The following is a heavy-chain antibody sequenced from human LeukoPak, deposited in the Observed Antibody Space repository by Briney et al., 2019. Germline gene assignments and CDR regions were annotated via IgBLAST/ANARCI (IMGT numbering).Heavy chain of an antibody. D-gene: IGHD6-13*01. Sequence: SETLSLTCTVSGDSISSNSWTWIRQPAGEGLEWIGRISTSGSTYYNPSLESRVTMSIDTSKNQFSLRLSSVTAADTAMYYCARGSSWFHYWGQGTLVTVSS. J-gene: IGHJ4*02. CDR1: GDSISSNS. CDR3: ARGSSWFHY. CDR2: ISTSGST. V-gene: IGHV4-4*07.